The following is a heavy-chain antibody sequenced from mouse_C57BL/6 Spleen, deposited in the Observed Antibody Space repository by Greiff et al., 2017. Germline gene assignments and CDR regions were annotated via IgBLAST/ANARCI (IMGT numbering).Heavy chain of an antibody. CDR2: INPNNGGT. CDR1: GYTFTDYN. Sequence: EVKLQESGPELVKPGASVKMSCKASGYTFTDYNMHWVKQSHGKSLEWIGYINPNNGGTSYNQKFKGKATLTVNKSSSTAYMELRSLTSEDSAVYYCARGSIYYGNYWGQGTTLTVSS. D-gene: IGHD2-1*01. V-gene: IGHV1-22*01. J-gene: IGHJ2*01. CDR3: ARGSIYYGNY.